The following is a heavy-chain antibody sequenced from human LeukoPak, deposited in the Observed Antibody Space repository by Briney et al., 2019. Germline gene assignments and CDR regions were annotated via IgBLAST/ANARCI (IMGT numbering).Heavy chain of an antibody. CDR1: GYTFTRYA. V-gene: IGHV7-4-1*02. J-gene: IGHJ4*02. CDR2: INTNTGNP. Sequence: GASVKVSCKASGYTFTRYAMNWVRQAPGQGLEWMGWINTNTGNPAYAQGFTGRFVFSLDTSVSTAYLQISSLKAEDTAVYYCARTLAEGRGYSYGHEDYWGQGTLVTVSS. CDR3: ARTLAEGRGYSYGHEDY. D-gene: IGHD5-18*01.